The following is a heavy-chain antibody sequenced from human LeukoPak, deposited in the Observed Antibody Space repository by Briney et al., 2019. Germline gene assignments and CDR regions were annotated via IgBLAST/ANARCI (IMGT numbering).Heavy chain of an antibody. Sequence: SETLSLTCAVYGGSFSDYYWTWIRQPPGKGLEWIGEINHSGSTNYSPSLKSQVTISVDTSKNQFSLKLSSVTAADTAVYYCASVVGLNWFDPWGQGTLVTVSS. CDR2: INHSGST. D-gene: IGHD2-15*01. J-gene: IGHJ5*02. CDR3: ASVVGLNWFDP. CDR1: GGSFSDYY. V-gene: IGHV4-34*01.